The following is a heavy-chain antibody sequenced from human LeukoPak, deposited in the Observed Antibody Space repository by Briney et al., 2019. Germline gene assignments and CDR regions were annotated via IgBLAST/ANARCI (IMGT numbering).Heavy chain of an antibody. V-gene: IGHV3-7*03. CDR1: GFTFSSYW. CDR3: AKDLGETYDDYVWSDY. Sequence: PGGSLRLSCAASGFTFSSYWMSWVRQAPGKGLEWVANIKQDGSEKYYVDSVKGRFTISRDNAKNTLYLQMNSLRAEDTAVYYCAKDLGETYDDYVWSDYWGQGTLVTVSS. D-gene: IGHD3-16*01. CDR2: IKQDGSEK. J-gene: IGHJ4*02.